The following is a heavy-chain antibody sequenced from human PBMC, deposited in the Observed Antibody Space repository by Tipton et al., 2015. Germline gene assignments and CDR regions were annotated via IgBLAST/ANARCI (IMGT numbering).Heavy chain of an antibody. V-gene: IGHV5-51*01. J-gene: IGHJ4*02. CDR1: GYIFTSFW. CDR3: VRRARGVGPPSFPYFFDY. D-gene: IGHD1-26*01. CDR2: IYPGDSET. Sequence: QLVQSGAEVKKPGESLKISCKGSGYIFTSFWIGWVRQMPGTGLEWMGTIYPGDSETRYHPSFQGQVTISADKSIPTAYLQWRSLKASDPAMFYCVRRARGVGPPSFPYFFDYWGQGTLVPGSP.